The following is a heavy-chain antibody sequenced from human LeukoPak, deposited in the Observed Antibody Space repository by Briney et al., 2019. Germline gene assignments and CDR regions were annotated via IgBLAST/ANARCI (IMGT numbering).Heavy chain of an antibody. CDR2: IYYSGST. Sequence: PSETLSLTCTVSGASISSYYWTWIRQPPGKGLEWIGYIYYSGSTNYNPSLKSRVTISVDTSKNQFSLKLTSVTAADTAVYYCARGVPEYYDFWSGYFYYFDYWGQGTLVTVSS. J-gene: IGHJ4*02. CDR3: ARGVPEYYDFWSGYFYYFDY. CDR1: GASISSYY. D-gene: IGHD3-3*01. V-gene: IGHV4-59*01.